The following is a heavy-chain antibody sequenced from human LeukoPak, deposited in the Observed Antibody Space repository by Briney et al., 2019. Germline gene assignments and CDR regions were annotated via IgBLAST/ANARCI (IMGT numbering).Heavy chain of an antibody. CDR2: INPNSGGT. V-gene: IGHV1-2*02. Sequence: ASVKVSCKASGYTFTGYYMHWVRQAPGQGLEWMGWINPNSGGTNYAQKFQGRVTMTRDTSISTAYMGLSRLRSDDPAVYYCARVNYYDSSGYYADFDYWGQGTLVTVSS. J-gene: IGHJ4*02. CDR1: GYTFTGYY. D-gene: IGHD3-22*01. CDR3: ARVNYYDSSGYYADFDY.